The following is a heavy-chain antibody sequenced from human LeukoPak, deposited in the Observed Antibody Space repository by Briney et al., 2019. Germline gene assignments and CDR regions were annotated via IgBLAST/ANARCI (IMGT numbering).Heavy chain of an antibody. CDR3: VKDRANKWSFDY. Sequence: GGSLRLSCAASGFTFSSDGMHWVRHAPGKGLEWVTFIGYDGNDKYYADSVKGRFTISRDNSRNTLYLQMNSLRPDDPALYYCVKDRANKWSFDYWGQGTLVTVSS. J-gene: IGHJ4*02. CDR2: IGYDGNDK. CDR1: GFTFSSDG. D-gene: IGHD2-15*01. V-gene: IGHV3-30*02.